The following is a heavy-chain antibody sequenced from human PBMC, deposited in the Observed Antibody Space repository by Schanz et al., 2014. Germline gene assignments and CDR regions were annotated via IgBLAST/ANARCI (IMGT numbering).Heavy chain of an antibody. CDR2: INTGGDST. CDR1: GFTFRGYA. Sequence: EVQLLESGGGLVQPGGSLRLSCAASGFTFRGYAMAWVRQAPGKGLEWVSSINTGGDSTYYADSVKGRFTISRDNSRDTVYLQMNSLKTEDTAVYHCTASWWVEGAPSATLYGMDVWGQGTTVTVSS. CDR3: TASWWVEGAPSATLYGMDV. J-gene: IGHJ6*02. V-gene: IGHV3-23*01. D-gene: IGHD2-8*02.